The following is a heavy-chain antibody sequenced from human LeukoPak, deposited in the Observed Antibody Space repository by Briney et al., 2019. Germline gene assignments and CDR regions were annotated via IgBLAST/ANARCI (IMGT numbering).Heavy chain of an antibody. J-gene: IGHJ4*02. CDR1: GYNFSGYY. Sequence: ASVKVSCKASGYNFSGYYMHWERQAPGQGLEWMGGINPNSGGTNYAQKFQGRVTMTRDTSISTAYMELTRLTSDDTAVYYCARERAVQGYCSGGRCYINDYWGQGTLVTVSS. V-gene: IGHV1-2*02. CDR3: ARERAVQGYCSGGRCYINDY. D-gene: IGHD2-15*01. CDR2: INPNSGGT.